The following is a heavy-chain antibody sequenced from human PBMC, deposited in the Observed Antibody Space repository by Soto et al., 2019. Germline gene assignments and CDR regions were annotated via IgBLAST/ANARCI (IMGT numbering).Heavy chain of an antibody. J-gene: IGHJ3*02. CDR1: GFTFGDYG. Sequence: EVQLVESGGGLVQPGRSLRLSCVASGFTFGDYGMHWVRQAPGRGPEGVSGITWNSGNIAYAETVKGRFTISRDNAKNSLYLLMNSLRAEDTALYYCLKDGLTSLFGLVYDGSNIWGHGTMVIVSS. V-gene: IGHV3-9*01. CDR3: LKDGLTSLFGLVYDGSNI. D-gene: IGHD3-3*01. CDR2: ITWNSGNI.